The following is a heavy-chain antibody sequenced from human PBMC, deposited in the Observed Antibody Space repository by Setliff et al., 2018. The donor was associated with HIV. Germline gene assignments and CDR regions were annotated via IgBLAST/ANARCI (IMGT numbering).Heavy chain of an antibody. CDR1: GGTFSSYA. V-gene: IGHV1-18*01. CDR2: ISAYSGNT. CDR3: AREGDNWFDS. Sequence: RASVKVSCKASGGTFSSYAISWVRQAPGQGLEWMGWISAYSGNTNYSQKLQGRVTMTTDTSTCTAYMELMSLRSDDTAVYYCAREGDNWFDSWGQGTLVTVSS. J-gene: IGHJ5*01. D-gene: IGHD3-16*01.